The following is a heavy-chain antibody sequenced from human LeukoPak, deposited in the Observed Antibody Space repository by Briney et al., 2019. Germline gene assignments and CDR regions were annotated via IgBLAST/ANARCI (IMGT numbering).Heavy chain of an antibody. CDR2: INHSGST. J-gene: IGHJ5*02. CDR1: GGSFSGYY. D-gene: IGHD4-11*01. CDR3: ARGSVTTFDP. Sequence: SETLSLTCAVYGGSFSGYYWSWIRQPPGKGLEWIGEINHSGSTNYNPSLKSRVTISVDTSKNQFSLKLSSVTAADTAVYYCARGSVTTFDPWGQGTLVTVSS. V-gene: IGHV4-34*01.